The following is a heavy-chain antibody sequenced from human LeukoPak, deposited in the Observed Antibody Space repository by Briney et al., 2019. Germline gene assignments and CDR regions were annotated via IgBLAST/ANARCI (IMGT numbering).Heavy chain of an antibody. Sequence: GGSLRLSCATSGFTFSNYWMTWVRQAPGRWPEWVANIKQDGSEIFYVDSVKGRFTISRDNAKNSLYLQMNSLRAEDTAVYYCARDGASFDNWGQGTLVTVSS. J-gene: IGHJ4*02. CDR2: IKQDGSEI. CDR1: GFTFSNYW. V-gene: IGHV3-7*01. CDR3: ARDGASFDN.